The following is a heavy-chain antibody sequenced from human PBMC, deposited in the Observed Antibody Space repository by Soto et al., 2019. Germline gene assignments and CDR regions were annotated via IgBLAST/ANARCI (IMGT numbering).Heavy chain of an antibody. V-gene: IGHV1-69*02. J-gene: IGHJ4*02. CDR2: ITPILGIA. Sequence: ASVKVSCKASGGTFSSYTINWVRQAPGPGLEWMGRITPILGIANYAQKFQGRLTITADKFTNTTYMELSSLRSEDTAVYYCARQDYADNWGPGTLVTVSS. CDR3: ARQDYADN. CDR1: GGTFSSYT.